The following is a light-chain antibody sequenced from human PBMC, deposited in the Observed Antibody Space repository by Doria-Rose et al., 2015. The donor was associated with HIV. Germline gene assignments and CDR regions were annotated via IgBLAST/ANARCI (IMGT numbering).Light chain of an antibody. CDR2: DGY. V-gene: IGKV3-20*01. CDR3: HQYGTSWT. Sequence: EIVLTQSPGTLSLSPGERATLSCRASQSFSSTYLAWYRQKPGQAPSLLIYDGYTRTTGIPDRFSASGSGTDFTLTINRLEPEDFALYYCHQYGTSWTFGQGTKVEI. CDR1: QSFSSTY. J-gene: IGKJ1*01.